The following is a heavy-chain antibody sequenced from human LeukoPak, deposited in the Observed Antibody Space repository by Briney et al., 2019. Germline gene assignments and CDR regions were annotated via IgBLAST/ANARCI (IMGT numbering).Heavy chain of an antibody. D-gene: IGHD1-14*01. J-gene: IGHJ5*02. CDR2: IYYSGST. Sequence: SETLSLTCTVSGASISSSIDYWGWIRQPPGKGLEWIANIYYSGSTYYNPSLKSRVTISVDTSKNQFSLKLSSVTAADTAVYYCAGLIRPGWFDPWGQGTLVTVSS. V-gene: IGHV4-39*01. CDR1: GASISSSIDY. CDR3: AGLIRPGWFDP.